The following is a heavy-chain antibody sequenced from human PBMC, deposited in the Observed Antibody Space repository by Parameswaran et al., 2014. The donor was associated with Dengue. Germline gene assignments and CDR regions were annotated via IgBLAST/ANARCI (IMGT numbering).Heavy chain of an antibody. V-gene: IGHV4-61*02. J-gene: IGHJ3*02. CDR3: ARSCSSTSCYRQNAFDI. D-gene: IGHD2-2*01. CDR2: IYTSGST. Sequence: VRQAPGKGLEWIGRIYTSGSTNYNPSLKSRVTISVDTSKNQFSLKLSSVTAADTAVYYCARSCSSTSCYRQNAFDIWGQGTMVTVSS.